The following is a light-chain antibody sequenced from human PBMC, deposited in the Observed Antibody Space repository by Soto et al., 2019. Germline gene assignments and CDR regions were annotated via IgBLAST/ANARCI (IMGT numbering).Light chain of an antibody. Sequence: QSVLTQPASVSGSPGQANTISCTGTSSDVGGYNYVSWYQQHPGKAPKLMIYDVSDRPSGVSNRFSGSKSGNTASLTISGLQAEDEADYYCSSYTSGFYVFGTGTKVTVL. J-gene: IGLJ1*01. CDR1: SSDVGGYNY. CDR2: DVS. CDR3: SSYTSGFYV. V-gene: IGLV2-14*01.